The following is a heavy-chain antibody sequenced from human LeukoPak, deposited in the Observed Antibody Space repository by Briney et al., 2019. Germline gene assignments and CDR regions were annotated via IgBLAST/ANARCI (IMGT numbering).Heavy chain of an antibody. CDR1: GGSISSYY. Sequence: SETLSLTCTVSGGSISSYYWSWIRQPPGKGLEWIGYIYYSGSTNYNPSLKSRVTISVDTSKNQFSLKLSSVTAADTAVYYCARHGGWEASRAVSYWGQGTLVTVSS. CDR2: IYYSGST. D-gene: IGHD1-26*01. CDR3: ARHGGWEASRAVSY. J-gene: IGHJ4*02. V-gene: IGHV4-59*01.